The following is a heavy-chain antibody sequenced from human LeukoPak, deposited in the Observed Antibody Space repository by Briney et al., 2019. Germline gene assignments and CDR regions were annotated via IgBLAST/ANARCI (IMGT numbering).Heavy chain of an antibody. Sequence: SETLSLTCAVYGGSFSGYYWSWIRQPPGKGLEWIGEINHSGSTNYNPSLKSRVTISVDTSKNQFSLKLSSVTAADTAVYYCAKWTEGGAFDSWGQGTMLIVSS. V-gene: IGHV4-34*01. CDR2: INHSGST. J-gene: IGHJ3*01. D-gene: IGHD1-26*01. CDR1: GGSFSGYY. CDR3: AKWTEGGAFDS.